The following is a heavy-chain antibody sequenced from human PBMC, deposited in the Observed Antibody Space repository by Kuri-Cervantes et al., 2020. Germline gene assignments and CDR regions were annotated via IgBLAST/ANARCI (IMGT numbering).Heavy chain of an antibody. J-gene: IGHJ6*03. CDR2: IKHDGKEK. D-gene: IGHD7-27*01. V-gene: IGHV3-7*05. Sequence: GESLKISCAASGFSFSGYWMSWVRQAPGKGLEWVANIKHDGKEKYYVASVEGRFTISRDNAKNSLYLQMNSLRAEDTALYYCAKANANWGHMDVWGKGTTVTVSS. CDR1: GFSFSGYW. CDR3: AKANANWGHMDV.